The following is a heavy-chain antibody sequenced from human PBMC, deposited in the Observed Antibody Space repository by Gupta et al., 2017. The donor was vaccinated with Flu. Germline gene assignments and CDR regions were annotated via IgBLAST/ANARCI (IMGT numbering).Heavy chain of an antibody. CDR3: AEDSYDGSETYFFSRM. Sequence: EVQLLESGGGLVQPGGSLRLSCAASGFTFGTSPMSWARRAPGRGLGWVSSVRSTDGSTYYADSVKGRFTISRDNSKNTVWLQMNSLRVDDTATYYCAEDSYDGSETYFFSRMWGQGTLVTVSS. V-gene: IGHV3-23*01. J-gene: IGHJ4*02. CDR2: VRSTDGST. CDR1: GFTFGTSP. D-gene: IGHD3-22*01.